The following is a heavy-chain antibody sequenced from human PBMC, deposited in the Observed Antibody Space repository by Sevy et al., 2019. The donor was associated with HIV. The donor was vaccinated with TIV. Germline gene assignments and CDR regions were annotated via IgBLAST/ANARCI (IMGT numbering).Heavy chain of an antibody. V-gene: IGHV3-23*01. CDR2: ISGSGGST. CDR1: GFTFSSYA. Sequence: GGSLRLSCAASGFTFSSYAMSWVRQAPGKGLEWVSAISGSGGSTYYADSVKGRFTISRDNSKNTLYLQMNSLRAEDTDVYSGAKGLGAVAAPFDYWGQGTLVTVSS. CDR3: AKGLGAVAAPFDY. D-gene: IGHD6-19*01. J-gene: IGHJ4*02.